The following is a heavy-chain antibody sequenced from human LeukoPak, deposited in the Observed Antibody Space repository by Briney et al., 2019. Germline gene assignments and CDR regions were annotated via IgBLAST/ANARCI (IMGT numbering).Heavy chain of an antibody. J-gene: IGHJ4*02. CDR3: ARDQEAFDY. CDR1: GYSFTSNY. Sequence: ASVKVSCKASGYSFTSNYIHWVRQAPGQGLEWMGIIYPRDGSTSYAQKFQGRVTVTRDTSTSTVHMELSGLRSEDTAVYYCARDQEAFDYWGQGTLVTVSS. V-gene: IGHV1-46*01. CDR2: IYPRDGST.